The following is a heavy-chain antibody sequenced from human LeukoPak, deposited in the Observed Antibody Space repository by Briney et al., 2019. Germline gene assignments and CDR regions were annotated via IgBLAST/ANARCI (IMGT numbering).Heavy chain of an antibody. CDR1: GFSFGSYW. CDR2: ISDSGGST. D-gene: IGHD5-12*01. CDR3: AIVATIKSLDY. V-gene: IGHV3-23*01. J-gene: IGHJ4*02. Sequence: GGSLRLSCAASGFSFGSYWMSWVRQAPGKGLEWVSGISDSGGSTYYADSVKGRFTISRDNSKNTLFLQMNSLRAEDTAVYYCAIVATIKSLDYWGQGTLVTVSS.